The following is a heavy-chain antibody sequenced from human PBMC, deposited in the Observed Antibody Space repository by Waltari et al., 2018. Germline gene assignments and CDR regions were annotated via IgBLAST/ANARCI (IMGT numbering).Heavy chain of an antibody. CDR2: ISYDGSNK. J-gene: IGHJ4*02. V-gene: IGHV3-30-3*01. CDR3: ARGGALDY. Sequence: QVQLVESGGGVVQPGRSLRLYRAASGFTLSSYAMHWVRQAPGKGLEWVAVISYDGSNKYYADSVKGRFTISRDNSKNTLYLQMNSLRAEDTAVYYCARGGALDYWGQGTLVTVSS. CDR1: GFTLSSYA.